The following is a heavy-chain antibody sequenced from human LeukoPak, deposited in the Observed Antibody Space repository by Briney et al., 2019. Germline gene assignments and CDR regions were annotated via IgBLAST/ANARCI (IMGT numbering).Heavy chain of an antibody. J-gene: IGHJ4*02. Sequence: GGSLRLSCAASGFTFSSYAMSWVRQAPGKGLEWVSAISGSGGSTYYADSVKGRFTISRDNSKNTLYLQMNSLRAEDTAVYYCAKDPGAGYCSSTSCYPSGYWGQGTLATVSS. D-gene: IGHD2-2*03. CDR3: AKDPGAGYCSSTSCYPSGY. V-gene: IGHV3-23*01. CDR1: GFTFSSYA. CDR2: ISGSGGST.